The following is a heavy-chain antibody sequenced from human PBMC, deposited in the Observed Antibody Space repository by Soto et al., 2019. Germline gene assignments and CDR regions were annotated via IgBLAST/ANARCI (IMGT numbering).Heavy chain of an antibody. CDR2: IGGSGGST. Sequence: GGSLRLSCAASGFTFSSYGMSWVRQAPGKALEWVSAIGGSGGSTYYADSVKARFTISRDNSKNTLYLQMNSLRAEDTAVYYCAKARRFPTLYHYYYYGMGVWGKGTTGTVSS. CDR1: GFTFSSYG. V-gene: IGHV3-23*01. D-gene: IGHD2-8*01. CDR3: AKARRFPTLYHYYYYGMGV. J-gene: IGHJ6*01.